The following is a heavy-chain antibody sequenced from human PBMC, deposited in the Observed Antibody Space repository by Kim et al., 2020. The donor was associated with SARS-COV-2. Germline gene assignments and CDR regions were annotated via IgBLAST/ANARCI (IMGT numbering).Heavy chain of an antibody. J-gene: IGHJ4*02. Sequence: GGSLRLSCAAASGFTFSRSDMSWVRQAPGKGPEGVSSISVSGDTIYYADSVKGRFTISRDSSKDTLYLQMNSLTADDTAVYYCAKRPVGWNYFDQWVQGTLVTVSS. CDR3: AKRPVGWNYFDQ. CDR2: ISVSGDTI. D-gene: IGHD1-26*01. CDR1: GFTFSRSD. V-gene: IGHV3-23*01.